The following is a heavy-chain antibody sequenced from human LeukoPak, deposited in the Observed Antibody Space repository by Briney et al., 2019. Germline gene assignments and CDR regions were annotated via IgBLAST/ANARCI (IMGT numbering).Heavy chain of an antibody. Sequence: GRSLRLSCAASGFTFSSYGMHWVRQAPGKGLEWVAVISYDGSNKYYADSVKGRFTISRDNSKNTLYLQMNSLRAEDTSVYYCAKVGSGNNYGSGSYDYWGQGTLVTVSS. CDR3: AKVGSGNNYGSGSYDY. CDR1: GFTFSSYG. CDR2: ISYDGSNK. D-gene: IGHD3-10*01. J-gene: IGHJ4*02. V-gene: IGHV3-30*18.